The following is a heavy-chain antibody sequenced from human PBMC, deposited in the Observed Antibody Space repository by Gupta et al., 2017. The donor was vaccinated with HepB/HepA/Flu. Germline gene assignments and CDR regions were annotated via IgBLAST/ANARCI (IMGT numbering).Heavy chain of an antibody. D-gene: IGHD4-23*01. Sequence: QVQLVQSGAEVKKPGASVKVSCKASGYSFTSYYMHWLRQTPGQGLEWMGIINPSGGSTSYAQKFQGRVTMTRDTSTSTVYMELSSLRSEDTAVYYCARGSSGYGGNSGGFDYWGQGTLVTVSS. CDR2: INPSGGST. CDR1: GYSFTSYY. V-gene: IGHV1-46*01. J-gene: IGHJ4*02. CDR3: ARGSSGYGGNSGGFDY.